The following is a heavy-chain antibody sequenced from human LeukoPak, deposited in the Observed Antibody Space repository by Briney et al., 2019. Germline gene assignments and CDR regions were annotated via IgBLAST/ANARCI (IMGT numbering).Heavy chain of an antibody. V-gene: IGHV4-38-2*02. CDR1: GYSISSGYY. CDR2: IYHSGST. Sequence: SETLSLTCTVSGYSISSGYYWGWIRQPPGKGLEWIGSIYHSGSTYYNPSLKSRVTISVDTSKNQLSLRLSSVTAADTAVYFCARHMTGNWFDPWGQGTLVTVSS. D-gene: IGHD2-21*01. CDR3: ARHMTGNWFDP. J-gene: IGHJ5*02.